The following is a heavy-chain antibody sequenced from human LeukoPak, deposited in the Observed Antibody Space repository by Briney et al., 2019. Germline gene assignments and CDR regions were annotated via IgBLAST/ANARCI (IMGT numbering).Heavy chain of an antibody. CDR3: ARSVPKGRDSSAKPTTAGY. CDR1: GGTFSSYA. CDR2: IIPILGIA. J-gene: IGHJ4*02. V-gene: IGHV1-69*04. D-gene: IGHD3-22*01. Sequence: AASVTVSCKASGGTFSSYAISWVRQAPGQGLEWMGRIIPILGIANYAQKFQGRVTITADKSTSTAYMELSSLRSEDTAVYYCARSVPKGRDSSAKPTTAGYWGQGTLVTVSS.